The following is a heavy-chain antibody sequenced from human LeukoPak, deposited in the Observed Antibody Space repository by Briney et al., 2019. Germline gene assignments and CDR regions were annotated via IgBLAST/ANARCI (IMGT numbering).Heavy chain of an antibody. CDR1: GYSFTSYW. Sequence: GESLKISCKGSGYSFTSYWIGWVRQMPGKGLEWMGIIYPGDSDTRYSPSFRGQVTISADKSISTAYLQWSSLKASDTAMYYCARASIAVAGTGRYFQHWGQGTLVTVSS. J-gene: IGHJ1*01. CDR3: ARASIAVAGTGRYFQH. D-gene: IGHD6-19*01. CDR2: IYPGDSDT. V-gene: IGHV5-51*01.